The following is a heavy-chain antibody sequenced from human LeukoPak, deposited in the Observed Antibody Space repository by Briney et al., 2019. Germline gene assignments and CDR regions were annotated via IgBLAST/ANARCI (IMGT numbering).Heavy chain of an antibody. CDR1: RFSFSHYG. V-gene: IGHV3-33*01. J-gene: IGHJ6*02. CDR3: SGEWFGSGSHYGMDV. D-gene: IGHD3-10*01. Sequence: RLPCPPSRFSFSHYGMQRLRQAPAKGREGVAVVWYDGCNKYYADSANGRFTISRDNSQNTLYLHMNSLRVEGTAVDYCSGEWFGSGSHYGMDVWGQGTTVTVSS. CDR2: VWYDGCNK.